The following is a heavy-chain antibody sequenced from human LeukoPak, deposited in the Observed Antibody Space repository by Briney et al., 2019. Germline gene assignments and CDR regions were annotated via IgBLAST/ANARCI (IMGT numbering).Heavy chain of an antibody. Sequence: PSETLSLTCAVYGGSFSGYYWSWIRQPPGKGLEWIGEINHSGSSNYNPSIKSRVTISVDTSKNQFSLKLSSVTAADTAVYYCARGTIAAAGRGFDYWGQGTLVTVSS. V-gene: IGHV4-34*01. CDR1: GGSFSGYY. J-gene: IGHJ4*02. CDR3: ARGTIAAAGRGFDY. CDR2: INHSGSS. D-gene: IGHD6-13*01.